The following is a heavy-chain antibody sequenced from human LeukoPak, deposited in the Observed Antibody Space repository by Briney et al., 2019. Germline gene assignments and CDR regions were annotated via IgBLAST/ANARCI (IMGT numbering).Heavy chain of an antibody. Sequence: SETLSLTCAVYGGSFSGCYWSWIRQPPGKGLEWIGEINHSGSTSYNPSLKSRITISVDTSKNQFSLKLSSVTAADTAVYYCARRKSYYYGSGSYDYWGQGTLVTVSS. CDR1: GGSFSGCY. D-gene: IGHD3-10*01. V-gene: IGHV4-34*01. CDR2: INHSGST. J-gene: IGHJ4*02. CDR3: ARRKSYYYGSGSYDY.